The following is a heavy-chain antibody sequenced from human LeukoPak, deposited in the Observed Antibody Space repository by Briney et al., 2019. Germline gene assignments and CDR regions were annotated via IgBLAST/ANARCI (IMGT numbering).Heavy chain of an antibody. CDR3: VTNFDPDVD. V-gene: IGHV3-48*01. J-gene: IGHJ4*02. Sequence: PGGALRLSCGASVFTFSSYWMHWVRQAPGKGLEWVSYISGSSSTIYYADSVKGRFTISRHNAKNSLYLQMNSLRAEDTAVYYCVTNFDPDVDWGQRTLVTVSS. D-gene: IGHD3-9*01. CDR1: VFTFSSYW. CDR2: ISGSSSTI.